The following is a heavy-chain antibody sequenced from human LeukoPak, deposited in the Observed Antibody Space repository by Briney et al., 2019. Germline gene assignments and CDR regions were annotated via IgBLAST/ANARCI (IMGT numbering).Heavy chain of an antibody. V-gene: IGHV3-23*01. CDR2: ISDTGRRT. D-gene: IGHD2-21*01. J-gene: IGHJ4*02. CDR1: GFTFSDYA. Sequence: GSLRLSCAASGFTFSDYAMSWVRQAAGKGLEWGSGISDTGRRTYYTDSVKGRFTNSRDDSKKTVYLQMDTLRAEDTAIYFGARHDSFIPFWGQGTLVTVSS. CDR3: ARHDSFIPF.